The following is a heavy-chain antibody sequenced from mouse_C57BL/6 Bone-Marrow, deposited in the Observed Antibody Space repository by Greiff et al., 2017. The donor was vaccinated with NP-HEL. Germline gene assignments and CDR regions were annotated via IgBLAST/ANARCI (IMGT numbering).Heavy chain of an antibody. CDR2: ISSGSSTI. CDR3: ARDYGSSYGFAY. CDR1: GFTFSDYG. J-gene: IGHJ3*01. D-gene: IGHD1-1*01. V-gene: IGHV5-17*01. Sequence: EVKVVESGGGLVKPGGSLKLSCAASGFTFSDYGMHWVRQAPEKGLEWVAYISSGSSTIYYADTVKGRFTISRDNAKNTLFLQMTSLRSDDTAMYYCARDYGSSYGFAYWGQGTLVTVSA.